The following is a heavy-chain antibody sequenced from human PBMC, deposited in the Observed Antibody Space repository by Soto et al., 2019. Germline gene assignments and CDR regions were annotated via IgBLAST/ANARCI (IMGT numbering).Heavy chain of an antibody. CDR3: AKDLLGYGSSTSCYAYYYGMDV. J-gene: IGHJ6*02. Sequence: EVQLLESGGGLVQPGGSLRLSCAASGFTFSSYAMSWVRQAPGKGLEWVSAISGSGGSKYYADSVKGRFTISRDNSKNTLYLQMNSLRAEDTAVYYCAKDLLGYGSSTSCYAYYYGMDVWGQGTTVTVSS. D-gene: IGHD2-2*01. CDR1: GFTFSSYA. V-gene: IGHV3-23*01. CDR2: ISGSGGSK.